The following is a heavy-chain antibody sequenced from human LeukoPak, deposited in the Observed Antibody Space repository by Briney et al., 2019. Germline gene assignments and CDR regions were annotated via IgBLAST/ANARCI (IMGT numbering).Heavy chain of an antibody. V-gene: IGHV1-18*01. D-gene: IGHD3-22*01. CDR3: ARDRSRYYDSSVVDY. Sequence: GASVKVSCKASGYTFTSNGISWVRQAPGRGLEWMGWISAYNGNTNYAQKLQGRVTMTTDTSTSTAYMELRSLRSDDTAVYYSARDRSRYYDSSVVDYWGQGTLVTVSS. J-gene: IGHJ4*02. CDR2: ISAYNGNT. CDR1: GYTFTSNG.